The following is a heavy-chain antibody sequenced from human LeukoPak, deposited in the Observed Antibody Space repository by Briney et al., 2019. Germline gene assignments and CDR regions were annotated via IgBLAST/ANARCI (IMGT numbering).Heavy chain of an antibody. V-gene: IGHV3-21*01. CDR2: IDRDGTYI. D-gene: IGHD3-10*01. J-gene: IGHJ4*02. Sequence: PGGSLRLSCAASGFSFSSSSMSRVRQAPGKGLEWVSYIDRDGTYIFYADSVKGRFTISRDNAKRSLFLQMNSLRAEDTAEYYCARDTSGSNVITYFDNWGQGTLVTVSS. CDR3: ARDTSGSNVITYFDN. CDR1: GFSFSSSS.